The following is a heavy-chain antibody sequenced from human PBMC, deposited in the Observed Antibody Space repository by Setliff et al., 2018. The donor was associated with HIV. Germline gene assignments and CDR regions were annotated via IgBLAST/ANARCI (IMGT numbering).Heavy chain of an antibody. Sequence: SETLSLTCTVRGDLVRGNSWHWVRQSPGKGLTWIGEINDRGDNNYDPSLKGRVTISMDTSRNQISLKVTPVTATDTAIYYCARGVPHLFCLDVWDKGVAVTVTS. D-gene: IGHD2-15*01. CDR1: GDLVRGNS. V-gene: IGHV4-34*01. J-gene: IGHJ6*04. CDR2: INDRGDN. CDR3: ARGVPHLFCLDV.